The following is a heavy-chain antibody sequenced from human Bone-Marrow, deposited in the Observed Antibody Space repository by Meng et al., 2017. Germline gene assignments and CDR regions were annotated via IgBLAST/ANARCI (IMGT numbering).Heavy chain of an antibody. CDR3: ASLYGDSSVWYLDL. Sequence: GQRQQSGPHLRKPSPTLSLTCTVSGGSINSGNHYWSWIRQHPGKGLEYIGYIYYSGSSYYNPSLKSRVIISVDTSKNQFSLRLNSVTAADTAVYYCASLYGDSSVWYLDLWGRGTLVTVSS. CDR2: IYYSGSS. CDR1: GGSINSGNHY. D-gene: IGHD4-17*01. J-gene: IGHJ2*01. V-gene: IGHV4-31*03.